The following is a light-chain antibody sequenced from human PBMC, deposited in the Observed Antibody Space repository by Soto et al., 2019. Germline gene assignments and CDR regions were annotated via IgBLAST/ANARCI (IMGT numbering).Light chain of an antibody. Sequence: QSALTQPASVSGSPGQWITISCTGTSSDVGGYNYVSWYQQHPGKAPKLMIYDVTNQPSGVSYRFSGSKSGNTASLTISGLQAEDEADYYCSSYTTTSAVAFGGGTKLTVL. J-gene: IGLJ2*01. CDR1: SSDVGGYNY. CDR3: SSYTTTSAVA. CDR2: DVT. V-gene: IGLV2-14*03.